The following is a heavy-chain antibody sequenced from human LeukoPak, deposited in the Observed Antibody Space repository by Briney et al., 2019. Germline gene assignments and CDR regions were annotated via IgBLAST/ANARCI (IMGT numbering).Heavy chain of an antibody. D-gene: IGHD3-22*01. CDR3: ARHYYDSSGTKPNWFDP. Sequence: SETLSLTCAVYGGSFSGYYWSWIRQPPGKGLEWIGEINHSGSTNYNPSLKSRVTISVDTSKNQFSLKLSSVTAADTAVYYCARHYYDSSGTKPNWFDPWGQGTLVTVSS. CDR2: INHSGST. V-gene: IGHV4-34*01. CDR1: GGSFSGYY. J-gene: IGHJ5*02.